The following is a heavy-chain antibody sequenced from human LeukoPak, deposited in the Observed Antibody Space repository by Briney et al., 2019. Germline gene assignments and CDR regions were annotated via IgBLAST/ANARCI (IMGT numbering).Heavy chain of an antibody. D-gene: IGHD2-15*01. Sequence: PSETLSLTCAVYGGSFSGYYWSWIRQPPGKGLEWIGEINHSGSTNYNPSLKSRVTISVDTSKNQFSLKLSSVTAADTAVYYCARNLQQVVGGDYFDYWGQGTLVTVSS. CDR3: ARNLQQVVGGDYFDY. V-gene: IGHV4-34*01. J-gene: IGHJ4*02. CDR1: GGSFSGYY. CDR2: INHSGST.